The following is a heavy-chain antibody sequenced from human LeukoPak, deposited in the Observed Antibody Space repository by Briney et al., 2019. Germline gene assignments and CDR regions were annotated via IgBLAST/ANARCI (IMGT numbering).Heavy chain of an antibody. D-gene: IGHD4-17*01. J-gene: IGHJ4*02. CDR2: IYYSGST. V-gene: IGHV4-59*08. Sequence: TSETLSLTCTVSGGSISSYYWSWIRQPPGKGLEWIGYIYYSGSTNYNPSLKSRVTISVDTSKNQFSLKLSSVTAADTAVYYCARGMTTVTLNFDYWGQGTLVTVSS. CDR3: ARGMTTVTLNFDY. CDR1: GGSISSYY.